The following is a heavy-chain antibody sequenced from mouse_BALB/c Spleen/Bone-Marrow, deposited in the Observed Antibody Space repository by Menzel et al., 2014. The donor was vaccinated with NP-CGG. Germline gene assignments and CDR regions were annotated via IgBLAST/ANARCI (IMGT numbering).Heavy chain of an antibody. CDR2: MDPNTGRT. CDR1: GYTFTSYW. J-gene: IGHJ2*01. CDR3: ARINGYDY. Sequence: QVQLQQSGAGLVKPGASVKLSCKASGYTFTSYWMHWVKQRPGQGLEWIGEMDPNTGRTDYNKKFKSQVSLTVDKSSSTAYMHLSSLTSEDSAVYYCARINGYDYWGQGTTLTASS. V-gene: IGHV1S81*02. D-gene: IGHD2-2*01.